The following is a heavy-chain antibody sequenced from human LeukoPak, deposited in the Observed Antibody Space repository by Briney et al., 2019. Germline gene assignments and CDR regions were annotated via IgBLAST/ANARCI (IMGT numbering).Heavy chain of an antibody. D-gene: IGHD3-22*01. V-gene: IGHV3-30*19. CDR1: KFTFSHYA. Sequence: GKSLRLSCAASKFTFSHYAMHWVRQAPGKGLEWVAVIWNDGSNKYYADSVKGRFTISRDNSKNTLYLQMNSLRAEDTAVYYCARDRDSSGCFDYWGQGTLVTVSS. CDR2: IWNDGSNK. J-gene: IGHJ4*02. CDR3: ARDRDSSGCFDY.